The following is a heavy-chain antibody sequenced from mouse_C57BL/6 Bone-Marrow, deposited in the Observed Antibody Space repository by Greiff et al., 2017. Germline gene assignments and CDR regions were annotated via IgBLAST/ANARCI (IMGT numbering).Heavy chain of an antibody. Sequence: QVQLQQSGAELVKPGASVKMSCKASGYTFTSYWITWVKQRPGQGLEWIGDIYPGSGSTNYNEKFKSKATLTVDTSSSTAYMQLSSLTAEDSAVYYCARPYYSNYWYFDVWGTGTTDTVSS. CDR2: IYPGSGST. V-gene: IGHV1-55*01. CDR3: ARPYYSNYWYFDV. D-gene: IGHD2-5*01. J-gene: IGHJ1*03. CDR1: GYTFTSYW.